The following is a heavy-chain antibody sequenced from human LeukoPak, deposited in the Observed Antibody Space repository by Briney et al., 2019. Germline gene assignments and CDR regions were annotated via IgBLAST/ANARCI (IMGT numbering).Heavy chain of an antibody. D-gene: IGHD2-15*01. CDR3: ARICSGGSCYNDY. J-gene: IGHJ4*02. Sequence: ASVRVSCKASGGTFSSYAISWVRQAPGQGLEWMGGIIPIFGTANYAQKFQGRVTITTDKSTSTAYMELSSLRSEDTAVYYCARICSGGSCYNDYWGQGTLVTVSS. CDR2: IIPIFGTA. CDR1: GGTFSSYA. V-gene: IGHV1-69*05.